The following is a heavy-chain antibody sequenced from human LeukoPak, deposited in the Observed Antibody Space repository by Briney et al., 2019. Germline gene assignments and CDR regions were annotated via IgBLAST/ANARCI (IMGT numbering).Heavy chain of an antibody. V-gene: IGHV3-48*03. J-gene: IGHJ4*02. CDR3: ASNPTYYYDSSGYWD. CDR1: GFTFSSYE. D-gene: IGHD3-22*01. Sequence: PGGSLRLSCAASGFTFSSYEMNWVRQAPGKGLEWVSYISSSGSTIYYADSVKGRFTISRDNAKNSLYLQMNSLRAEDTAVYYCASNPTYYYDSSGYWDWGQGTLVTVSS. CDR2: ISSSGSTI.